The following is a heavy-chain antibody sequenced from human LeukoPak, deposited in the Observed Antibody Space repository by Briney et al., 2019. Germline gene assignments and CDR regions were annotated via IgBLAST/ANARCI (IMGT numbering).Heavy chain of an antibody. CDR2: IYHSGST. CDR3: ASPKGDYYDSSGYFNDAFDI. Sequence: SETLSLTCTVSGYSISSGYYWGWIRQPPGKGLEWIGSIYHSGSTYYNPSLKSRVTISVGTSKNQFSLKLSSVTAADTAVYYCASPKGDYYDSSGYFNDAFDIWGQGTMVTVSS. J-gene: IGHJ3*02. CDR1: GYSISSGYY. D-gene: IGHD3-22*01. V-gene: IGHV4-38-2*02.